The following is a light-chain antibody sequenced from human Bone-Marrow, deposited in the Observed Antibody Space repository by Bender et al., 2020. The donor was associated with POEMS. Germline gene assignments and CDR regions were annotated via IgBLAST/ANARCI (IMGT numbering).Light chain of an antibody. Sequence: QSALTPPASVSGSPGQSITITCTGPGNYNFVSGYQQHPGKAPKLMLYEGSTRRAGVSNRCSGSESGKTASLTISGLQAEDEDDYHCCAYSARGTSTWVFGGGTKVTVL. CDR3: CAYSARGTSTWV. V-gene: IGLV2-23*01. CDR1: GNYNF. CDR2: EGS. J-gene: IGLJ3*02.